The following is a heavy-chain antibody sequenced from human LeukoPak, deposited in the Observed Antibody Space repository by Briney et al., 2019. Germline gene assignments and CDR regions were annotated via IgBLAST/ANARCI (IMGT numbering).Heavy chain of an antibody. CDR3: ARDYPPPPVAGPYYFDY. CDR2: IKQDGSEK. Sequence: VGSLRLSCVASGFTFSTYWMSWVRPAPGKGLQGVANIKQDGSEKYYVDSVKGRFTISRDNAKNSLYLHMNSLRAEDTAVYYCARDYPPPPVAGPYYFDYWGQGTLVTVSS. CDR1: GFTFSTYW. D-gene: IGHD6-19*01. V-gene: IGHV3-7*05. J-gene: IGHJ4*02.